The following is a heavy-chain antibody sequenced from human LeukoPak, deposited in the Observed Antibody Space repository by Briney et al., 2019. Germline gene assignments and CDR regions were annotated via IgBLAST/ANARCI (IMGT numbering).Heavy chain of an antibody. D-gene: IGHD1-20*01. V-gene: IGHV3-7*01. Sequence: GGSLRLSCAASGFTLRSYTMNWVRQAPGKGLEWVANIKEDGSDKYYVDSVKGRFTISKDNAKNSLYLQMNSLRVEDTAVYYCVPLNWNPPGDFDRWGQGTLVTVSS. J-gene: IGHJ4*02. CDR2: IKEDGSDK. CDR3: VPLNWNPPGDFDR. CDR1: GFTLRSYT.